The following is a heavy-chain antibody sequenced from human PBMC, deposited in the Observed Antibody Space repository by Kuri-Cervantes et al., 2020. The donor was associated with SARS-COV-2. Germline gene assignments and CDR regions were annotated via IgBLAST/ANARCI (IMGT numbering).Heavy chain of an antibody. D-gene: IGHD4-11*01. Sequence: GSLRLSCTVSGGSISSGGYYWNWIRQPPGKGLEWIGEITPSGNTNYNPSLKSRVTISVDASKKQSSLKLSSVTAADTAMYYCARGLTTITLYFFDSWGQGTLVTVSS. CDR2: ITPSGNT. CDR3: ARGLTTITLYFFDS. V-gene: IGHV4-39*07. J-gene: IGHJ4*02. CDR1: GGSISSGGYY.